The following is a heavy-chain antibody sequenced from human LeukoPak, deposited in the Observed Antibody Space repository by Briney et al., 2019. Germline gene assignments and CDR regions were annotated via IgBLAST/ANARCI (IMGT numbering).Heavy chain of an antibody. V-gene: IGHV3-23*01. CDR1: GFTFSSYA. CDR2: ISGSGGST. J-gene: IGHJ4*02. D-gene: IGHD4-17*01. CDR3: ASRWSTVTTFDY. Sequence: TGGSLRLSCAASGFTFSSYAMSWVRQAPGKGLEWVSAISGSGGSTYYADSVKGRFTISRDNSKNSLYLQMNSLRAEDTAVYYCASRWSTVTTFDYWGQGTLVTVSS.